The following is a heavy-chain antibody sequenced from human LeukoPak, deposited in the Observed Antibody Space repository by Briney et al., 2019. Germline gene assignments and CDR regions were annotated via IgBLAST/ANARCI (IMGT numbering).Heavy chain of an antibody. CDR3: ARDNSPDAFDI. J-gene: IGHJ3*02. CDR1: GFTVSSNY. V-gene: IGHV3-66*01. CDR2: IYSGGST. Sequence: GGSLRLSCAASGFTVSSNYMSWVRQAPGKGLEWVSVIYSGGSTYYADSVKGRFTISRDNSKNTLYLQTNSLRAEDTAVYYCARDNSPDAFDIWGQGTMVTVSS. D-gene: IGHD2/OR15-2a*01.